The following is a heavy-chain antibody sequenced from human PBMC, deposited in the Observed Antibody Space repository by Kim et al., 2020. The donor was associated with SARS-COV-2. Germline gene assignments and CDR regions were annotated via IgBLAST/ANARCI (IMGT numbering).Heavy chain of an antibody. J-gene: IGHJ6*02. D-gene: IGHD5-18*01. CDR1: GGSISSGGYY. CDR3: ARGAGSLGYSYGSPRAPMDV. V-gene: IGHV4-31*03. CDR2: IYYSGST. Sequence: SETLSLTCTVSGGSISSGGYYWSWIRQHPGKGLEWIGYIYYSGSTYYNPSLKSRVTISVDTSKNQFSLKLSSVTAADTAVYYCARGAGSLGYSYGSPRAPMDVWGQGTTVTVSS.